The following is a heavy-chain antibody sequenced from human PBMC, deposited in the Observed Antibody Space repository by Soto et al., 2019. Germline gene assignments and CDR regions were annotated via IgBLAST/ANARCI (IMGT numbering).Heavy chain of an antibody. V-gene: IGHV4-31*11. CDR1: GGSIISASYS. J-gene: IGHJ5*02. CDR3: AREDAARIERWFDA. Sequence: TLSLTCAVSGGSIISASYSWTWLRPSPGRGLEWIGHIYSSGSTYYNPSLKSRVSISVDTSNNQFSLKLTSVTAADTAVYFCAREDAARIERWFDAWGQGILVTVSS. D-gene: IGHD6-6*01. CDR2: IYSSGST.